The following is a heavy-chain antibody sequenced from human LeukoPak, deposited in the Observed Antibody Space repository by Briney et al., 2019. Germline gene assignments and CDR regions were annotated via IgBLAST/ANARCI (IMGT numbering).Heavy chain of an antibody. D-gene: IGHD6-13*01. J-gene: IGHJ4*02. V-gene: IGHV4-34*01. CDR1: GGSFSGYY. CDR3: ASAFSSSWYGAYYFDY. Sequence: SETLSLTCAVYGGSFSGYYWSWIRQPPGKGLEWIGEINHSGSTNYNPSLKSRVTISVDTSKNQFSLKLSSVTAADTAVYYCASAFSSSWYGAYYFDYWGQETLVTVSS. CDR2: INHSGST.